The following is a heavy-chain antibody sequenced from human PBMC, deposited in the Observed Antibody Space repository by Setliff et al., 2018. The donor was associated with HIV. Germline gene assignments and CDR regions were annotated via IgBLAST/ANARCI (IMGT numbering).Heavy chain of an antibody. CDR3: ARVPVPGANWFDP. Sequence: PSETLSLTCSVSGVSINRTDHYWGWIRQSPGKSLEWIGSVSQSGSTYYNPSLKSRITISVDRSKNLSSLKLISVTAADQGVYYCARVPVPGANWFDPWGRGTLVTVSS. V-gene: IGHV4-39*01. J-gene: IGHJ5*02. CDR1: GVSINRTDHY. CDR2: VSQSGST.